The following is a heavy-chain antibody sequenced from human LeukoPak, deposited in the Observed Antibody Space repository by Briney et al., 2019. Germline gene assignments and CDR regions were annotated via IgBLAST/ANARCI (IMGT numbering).Heavy chain of an antibody. J-gene: IGHJ6*03. CDR3: ARCQASGWYPHYYYYIDV. D-gene: IGHD6-19*01. V-gene: IGHV1-18*01. CDR2: ISAENGNT. Sequence: SVKVSCNASGYTFTTYGISCVRRASGHGLEWMGGISAENGNTNYAQKLQRRVNIPTDTSTSTANMELRSLRSADTAVYYSARCQASGWYPHYYYYIDVWGKGTTVTVSS. CDR1: GYTFTTYG.